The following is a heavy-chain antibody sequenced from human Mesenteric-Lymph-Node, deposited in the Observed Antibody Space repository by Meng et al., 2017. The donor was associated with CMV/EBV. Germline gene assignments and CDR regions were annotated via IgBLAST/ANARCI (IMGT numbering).Heavy chain of an antibody. CDR2: IYYSGST. CDR1: GGFISSYY. J-gene: IGHJ6*02. D-gene: IGHD3-3*01. Sequence: SETLSLTCTVSGGFISSYYWSWIRQPAGKGLEWIGYIYYSGSTNYNPSLKSRVTISVDTSKNQFSLKLSSVTAADTAVYYCARSYFSYYDFWSGYYSSTYYGMDVWGQGTTVTVSS. CDR3: ARSYFSYYDFWSGYYSSTYYGMDV. V-gene: IGHV4-59*01.